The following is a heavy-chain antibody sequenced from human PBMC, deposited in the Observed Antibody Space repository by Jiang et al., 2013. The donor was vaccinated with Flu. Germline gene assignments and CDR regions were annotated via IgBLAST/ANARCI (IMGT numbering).Heavy chain of an antibody. CDR3: ARVVSDTRWELPPGYYYMDV. D-gene: IGHD1-26*01. Sequence: GPGLVKPSETLSLTCTVSGGSISSYYWSWIRQPPGKGLEWIGYIYYSGSTNYNPSLKSRVTISVDTSKNQFSLKLSSVTAADTAVYYCARVVSDTRWELPPGYYYMDVWGKGTTVTVSS. V-gene: IGHV4-59*01. CDR1: GGSISSYY. J-gene: IGHJ6*03. CDR2: IYYSGST.